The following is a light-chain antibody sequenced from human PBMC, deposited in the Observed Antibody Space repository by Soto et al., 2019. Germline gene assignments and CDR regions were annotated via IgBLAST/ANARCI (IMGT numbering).Light chain of an antibody. CDR1: GSSIGTNT. Sequence: SVLTQPPSESGTPGQRVTISCSGSGSSIGTNTVNWYRQLPGTTPKLLIYGDNQRPSGVPDRFSGSKSGTSASLAISGLQSEDEAEYYCAAWDGSLNNVLFGGGTKLTVL. J-gene: IGLJ2*01. V-gene: IGLV1-44*01. CDR2: GDN. CDR3: AAWDGSLNNVL.